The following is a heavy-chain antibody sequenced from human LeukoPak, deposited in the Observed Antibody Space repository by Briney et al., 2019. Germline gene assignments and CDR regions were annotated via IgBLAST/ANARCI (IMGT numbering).Heavy chain of an antibody. CDR1: GGSISSYY. V-gene: IGHV4-59*01. J-gene: IGHJ5*02. Sequence: SETLSLTCTVSGGSISSYYWSWIRQPPGKGLEWIGYIYYSGSTNYNPSLKSRVTISVDTSKNQFSLKLSSVTAADTAVYYCARDGYNRRFDPWGQGTLVTVSS. CDR2: IYYSGST. CDR3: ARDGYNRRFDP. D-gene: IGHD5-24*01.